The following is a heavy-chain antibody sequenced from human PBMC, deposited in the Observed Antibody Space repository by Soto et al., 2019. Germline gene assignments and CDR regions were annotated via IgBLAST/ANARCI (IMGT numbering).Heavy chain of an antibody. D-gene: IGHD6-13*01. V-gene: IGHV4-34*01. Sequence: SETLSLTCAVYGGSFRGYYWSWIRQPPGKGLEWIGEINHSGSTNYNPSLKSRVTISVDTSKNQFSLKLSSVTAADTAVYYCARGRRGAAAGRCYFDYWGQGTLVTVSS. CDR1: GGSFRGYY. J-gene: IGHJ4*02. CDR2: INHSGST. CDR3: ARGRRGAAAGRCYFDY.